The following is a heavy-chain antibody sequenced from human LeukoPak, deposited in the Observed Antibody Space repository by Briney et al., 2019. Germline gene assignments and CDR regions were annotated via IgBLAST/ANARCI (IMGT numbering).Heavy chain of an antibody. V-gene: IGHV4-34*01. Sequence: SETLSLTCAVYGESFSGYFWNWIRQPPGKGLEWIGEINDSGSTNYNPSLKSRLTMSVDTSKNQSSLKLSSVTAADTAVYYCARGSRFWLGNFFRQPLFFDYWGQGNLATVSS. D-gene: IGHD6-19*01. CDR1: GESFSGYF. CDR2: INDSGST. CDR3: ARGSRFWLGNFFRQPLFFDY. J-gene: IGHJ4*02.